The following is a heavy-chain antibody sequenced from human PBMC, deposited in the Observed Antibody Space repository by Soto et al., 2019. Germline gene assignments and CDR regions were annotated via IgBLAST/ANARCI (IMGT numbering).Heavy chain of an antibody. J-gene: IGHJ4*02. CDR3: ATGITTKGFDY. CDR1: GGSISSYY. V-gene: IGHV4-59*01. D-gene: IGHD1-1*01. Sequence: PSETLSLTCTVSGGSISSYYWSWIRQPPGKGLEWIGYIYYSGSTNYNPSLKSRVTISVDTSKNQFSLKLSSVTAADTAVYYCATGITTKGFDYWGQGTLVTVYS. CDR2: IYYSGST.